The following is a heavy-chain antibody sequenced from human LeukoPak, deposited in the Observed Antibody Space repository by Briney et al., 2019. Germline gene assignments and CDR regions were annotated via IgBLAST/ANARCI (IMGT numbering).Heavy chain of an antibody. CDR2: ISAYNGNT. V-gene: IGHV1-18*01. D-gene: IGHD3-3*01. Sequence: ASVKVSCKASGYIFTSYGISWVRQAPGQGLEWMGWISAYNGNTNYAQKLQGRLTITADKSTNTVYMELSSLRFDDTAVYFCAGIPVFGVVLHQEPVWGKGTTVTASS. CDR3: AGIPVFGVVLHQEPV. CDR1: GYIFTSYG. J-gene: IGHJ6*03.